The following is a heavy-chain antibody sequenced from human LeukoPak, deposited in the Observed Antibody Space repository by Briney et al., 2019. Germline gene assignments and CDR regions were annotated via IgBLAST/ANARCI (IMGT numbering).Heavy chain of an antibody. Sequence: ASVKVSCKASGYTFSGHYLHWVRQAPGQGLEWMGRINPNTGVTQYTENFQGRVTMTGDTSISTAYMELNGLRSDDTAVYYCARGSGSSHYYYGMDVWGQGTTVTVSS. CDR2: INPNTGVT. J-gene: IGHJ6*02. D-gene: IGHD5-12*01. CDR3: ARGSGSSHYYYGMDV. CDR1: GYTFSGHY. V-gene: IGHV1-2*06.